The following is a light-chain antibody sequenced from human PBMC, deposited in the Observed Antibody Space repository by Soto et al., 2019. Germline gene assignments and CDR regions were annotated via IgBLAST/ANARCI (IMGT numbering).Light chain of an antibody. CDR3: SSYGGSNNFVV. CDR1: SSDVGAYNY. J-gene: IGLJ2*01. V-gene: IGLV2-8*01. Sequence: QSALTQPPSASGSPGQSVTISCAGTSSDVGAYNYVSWYQQHPGKAPKLMIYEVSKRPSGVPDRFSGSKSGNTASLTVSGLQAEDEADYYCSSYGGSNNFVVFGGGTKVTVL. CDR2: EVS.